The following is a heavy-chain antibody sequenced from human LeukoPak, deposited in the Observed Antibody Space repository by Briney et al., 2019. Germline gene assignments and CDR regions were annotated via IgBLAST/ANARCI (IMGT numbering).Heavy chain of an antibody. CDR1: GFTFDDYG. CDR3: ARRSGIAVAGTLSFAY. V-gene: IGHV3-20*04. Sequence: GGSLRLSCAASGFTFDDYGMSWVRQAPGKGLEWVSGINWNGGSTGYADSVKGRFTISRDNAKNSLYLQMHSLRAEDTALYYCARRSGIAVAGTLSFAYWGQRTLVTVSS. D-gene: IGHD6-19*01. CDR2: INWNGGST. J-gene: IGHJ4*02.